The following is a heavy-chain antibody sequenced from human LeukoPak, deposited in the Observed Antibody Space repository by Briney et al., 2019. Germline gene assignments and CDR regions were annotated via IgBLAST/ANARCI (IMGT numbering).Heavy chain of an antibody. D-gene: IGHD2-15*01. CDR2: FDPEDGET. CDR3: ATILGYCSGGSCSDVDY. CDR1: GYTLTELS. J-gene: IGHJ4*02. V-gene: IGHV1-24*01. Sequence: ASVKVSFKVSGYTLTELSMHWVRQAPGKGLEWMGGFDPEDGETIYAQKFQGRVTMTEDTSTDTAYMELSSLRSEDTAVYYCATILGYCSGGSCSDVDYWGQGTLVTVSS.